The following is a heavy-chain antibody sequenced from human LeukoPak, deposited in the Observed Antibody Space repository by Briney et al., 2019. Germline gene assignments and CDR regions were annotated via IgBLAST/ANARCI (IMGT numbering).Heavy chain of an antibody. D-gene: IGHD7-27*01. V-gene: IGHV3-7*05. J-gene: IGHJ4*02. CDR1: GFTFSTYW. CDR3: ARGGNWDLYYFDY. Sequence: PGGSLRLSCAASGFTFSTYWMSWVRQAPGKGLEWVANLKQDGSEKYYVDSVKGRFTISRDNANNSLYLQMNSLRAEDTAVYYCARGGNWDLYYFDYWGQGTLVTVSS. CDR2: LKQDGSEK.